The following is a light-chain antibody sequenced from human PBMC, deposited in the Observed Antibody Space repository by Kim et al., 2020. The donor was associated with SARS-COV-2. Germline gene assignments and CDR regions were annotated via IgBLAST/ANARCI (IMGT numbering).Light chain of an antibody. J-gene: IGLJ3*02. V-gene: IGLV3-21*04. Sequence: APGKTARSTCGGNNIGSYSVHWYQQKPGQAPVLVIYYDSDRPSGIPERFSGSNSGNTATLTISRVEAGDEADYYCQVWDSSSDHPVFGGGTQLTVL. CDR1: NIGSYS. CDR2: YDS. CDR3: QVWDSSSDHPV.